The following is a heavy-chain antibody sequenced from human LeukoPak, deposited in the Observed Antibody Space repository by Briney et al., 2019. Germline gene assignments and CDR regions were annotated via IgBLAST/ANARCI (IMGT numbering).Heavy chain of an antibody. J-gene: IGHJ4*02. CDR3: TTKVIRGNSGDDYDD. D-gene: IGHD5-12*01. V-gene: IGHV3-30*03. CDR1: GATFSSYG. CDR2: ISSDGNDK. Sequence: GGSLRLSRPPSGATFSSYGMHWVRQAPGKGLEWVALISSDGNDKLYGDSVKGRFTISRDDSKSTLYLQMNSLRAEDTAVYYCTTKVIRGNSGDDYDDWGQGTLVTVSS.